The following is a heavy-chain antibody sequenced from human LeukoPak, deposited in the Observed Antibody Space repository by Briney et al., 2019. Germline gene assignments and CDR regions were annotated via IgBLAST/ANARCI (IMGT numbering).Heavy chain of an antibody. Sequence: GGSLRLSCTASGFTFGDYAMSWFRQAPGKGLEWVGFIRSKAYGGTTEYAASVKGRFTISRDDSKSIAYLQMNSLKTEDTAVYYCTRDLVTMVRGGGYGMDVWGQGTTVTVSS. CDR1: GFTFGDYA. D-gene: IGHD3-10*01. J-gene: IGHJ6*02. CDR3: TRDLVTMVRGGGYGMDV. CDR2: IRSKAYGGTT. V-gene: IGHV3-49*03.